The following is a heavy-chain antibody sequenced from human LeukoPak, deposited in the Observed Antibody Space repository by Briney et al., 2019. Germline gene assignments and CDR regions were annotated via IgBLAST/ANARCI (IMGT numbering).Heavy chain of an antibody. Sequence: GGSLRLSCAASGFTFSNYAMNWVRQAPGRGLEWVSGFSGSGGTTYYADSVKGRFTISRDNSKNTLYLQTNSLRVEDTAVYYCANGNRCTSPNCLGYYYFYMDVWGKGTTVTVSS. V-gene: IGHV3-23*01. J-gene: IGHJ6*03. CDR3: ANGNRCTSPNCLGYYYFYMDV. CDR2: FSGSGGTT. CDR1: GFTFSNYA. D-gene: IGHD2-8*01.